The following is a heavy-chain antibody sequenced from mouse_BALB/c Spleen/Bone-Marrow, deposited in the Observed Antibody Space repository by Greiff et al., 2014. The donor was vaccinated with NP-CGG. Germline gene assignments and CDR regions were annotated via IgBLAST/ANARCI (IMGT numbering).Heavy chain of an antibody. V-gene: IGHV1-69*02. Sequence: VQLVESGAELVRPGASVKLSRKASGYTFTSYWINWVKQRPGQGLEWIGNIYPSDSYTNYNQKFKDKATLTVDKSSSTAYMQLSSPTSEDSAVYYCTRDDGSFAYWGQGTLVTVSA. J-gene: IGHJ3*01. CDR2: IYPSDSYT. CDR3: TRDDGSFAY. CDR1: GYTFTSYW. D-gene: IGHD2-3*01.